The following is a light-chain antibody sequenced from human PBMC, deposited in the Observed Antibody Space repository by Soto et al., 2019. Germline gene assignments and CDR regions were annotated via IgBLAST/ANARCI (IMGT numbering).Light chain of an antibody. CDR2: EVN. J-gene: IGLJ3*02. Sequence: QSVLTQPASVSGSPGQSITISCTGTSGDVGGYNYVSWYQLDPGKAPKLIIYEVNNRPSGVSNRFSGSKSGNTASLTISGLQAEDEADYYSTSYTSSGPWVFGGGTKLTVL. V-gene: IGLV2-14*01. CDR3: TSYTSSGPWV. CDR1: SGDVGGYNY.